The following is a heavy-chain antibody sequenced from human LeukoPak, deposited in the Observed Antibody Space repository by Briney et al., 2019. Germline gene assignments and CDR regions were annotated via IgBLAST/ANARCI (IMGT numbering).Heavy chain of an antibody. CDR1: GFTFSSYS. V-gene: IGHV3-48*04. Sequence: GGSLRLSCAASGFTFSSYSMNWVRQAPGKGLEWVSYISSSSSTIYYADSVKGRFTISRDNAKNSLYLQMNSLRAEDTAVYYCAREEKVAFDYWGQGTLVTVSS. J-gene: IGHJ4*02. CDR3: AREEKVAFDY. CDR2: ISSSSSTI. D-gene: IGHD2-21*01.